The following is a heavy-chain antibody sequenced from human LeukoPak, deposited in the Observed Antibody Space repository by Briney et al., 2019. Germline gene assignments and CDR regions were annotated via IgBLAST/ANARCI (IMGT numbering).Heavy chain of an antibody. CDR3: AREAITIFGVVRTQTTYGPHRFDP. CDR1: GGTFSSYA. J-gene: IGHJ5*02. Sequence: SVKVSCKASGGTFSSYAISWVRQAPGQGLEWMGGIIPIFGTANYAQKFRGRVTMTRDMSTSTVYMELSSLRSEDTAVYYCAREAITIFGVVRTQTTYGPHRFDPWGQGTLVTVSS. V-gene: IGHV1-69*05. CDR2: IIPIFGTA. D-gene: IGHD3-3*01.